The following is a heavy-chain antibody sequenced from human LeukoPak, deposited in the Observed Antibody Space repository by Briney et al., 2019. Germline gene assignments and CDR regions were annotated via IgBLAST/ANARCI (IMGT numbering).Heavy chain of an antibody. D-gene: IGHD1-14*01. Sequence: SGPTLLKPPQTLTLTCTFSGFSLRTGGVGGDWIREPPVKALEWLALIYWDDDKGYSPSLKSRLTITKDTSKNQVVLTMTNMDPVDTATYYCTHRLSGENAFDIWGQGTMVTVSS. CDR1: GFSLRTGGVG. CDR3: THRLSGENAFDI. V-gene: IGHV2-5*02. J-gene: IGHJ3*02. CDR2: IYWDDDK.